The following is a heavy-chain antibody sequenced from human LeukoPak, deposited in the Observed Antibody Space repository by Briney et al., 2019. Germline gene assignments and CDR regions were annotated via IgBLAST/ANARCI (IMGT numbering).Heavy chain of an antibody. V-gene: IGHV1-69*13. CDR1: GGTFSSYA. CDR2: IIPIFGTA. CDR3: ARDPEMATILGGGWFDP. J-gene: IGHJ5*02. D-gene: IGHD5-24*01. Sequence: SVKVSCKASGGTFSSYAISWVRQAPGQGLEWMGGIIPIFGTANYAQKFQGRVTITADESTSTAYMELSSLRSEDTAVYYCARDPEMATILGGGWFDPWGQGTLVTVSS.